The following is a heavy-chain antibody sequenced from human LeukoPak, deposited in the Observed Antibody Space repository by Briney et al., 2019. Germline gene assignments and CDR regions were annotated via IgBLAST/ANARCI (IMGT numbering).Heavy chain of an antibody. CDR2: ISAYNGNT. J-gene: IGHJ6*03. Sequence: AASVKVSCKASGYTFTSYGISWVRQAPGQGLEWMGWISAYNGNTNYAQKLQGRVTMTTDTSTSTAYMELRSLRSDDTAVYYCAREQPGIKSHYYYMDVWGKGTTVTVSS. D-gene: IGHD5/OR15-5a*01. CDR3: AREQPGIKSHYYYMDV. V-gene: IGHV1-18*01. CDR1: GYTFTSYG.